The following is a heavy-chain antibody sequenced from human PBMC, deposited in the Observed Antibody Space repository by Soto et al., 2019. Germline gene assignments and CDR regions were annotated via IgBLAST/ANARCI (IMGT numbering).Heavy chain of an antibody. D-gene: IGHD3-10*01. CDR2: ISSTGSDT. Sequence: DVRLMESGGGLVQPGGSLTLSCATSGFTFTNYAINWVRQAPGKGLEWVSGISSTGSDTDFADSVKGRFTFSRDTSSGTVYLHMNSLRAEDTAIYYCARERSSALSGSGTWFFEYWGQGTQVFVSS. CDR3: ARERSSALSGSGTWFFEY. V-gene: IGHV3-23*01. J-gene: IGHJ4*02. CDR1: GFTFTNYA.